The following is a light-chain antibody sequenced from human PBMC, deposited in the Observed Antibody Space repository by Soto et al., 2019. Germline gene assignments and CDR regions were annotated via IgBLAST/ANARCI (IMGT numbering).Light chain of an antibody. CDR2: KAY. CDR3: KQYNSYSWT. CDR1: RPIGSH. V-gene: IGKV1-5*03. Sequence: DFQMTQSPSSLSASVGDRVTITCQARRPIGSHLNWYQQKPGKAPKLLIYKAYTLESGVQSRFSGSGSGTEFTLTISSLQPDDFATYYCKQYNSYSWTVGQGTKVDI. J-gene: IGKJ1*01.